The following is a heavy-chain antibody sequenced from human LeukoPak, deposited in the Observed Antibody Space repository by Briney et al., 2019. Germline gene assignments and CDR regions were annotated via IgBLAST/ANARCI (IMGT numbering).Heavy chain of an antibody. CDR3: VRGCSGGSCYPAHFDY. J-gene: IGHJ4*02. V-gene: IGHV4-34*01. CDR1: GGSFSGYY. Sequence: SETLSLTCAVYGGSFSGYYWSWIRQPPGKGLEWIGEINHSGSTNYNPSLKSRVTISVDTSKNQFSLKLSSVTAADTAVYYCVRGCSGGSCYPAHFDYWGQGTLVTVSS. CDR2: INHSGST. D-gene: IGHD2-15*01.